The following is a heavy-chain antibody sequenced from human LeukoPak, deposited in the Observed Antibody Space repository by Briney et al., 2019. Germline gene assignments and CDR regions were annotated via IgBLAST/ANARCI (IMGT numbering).Heavy chain of an antibody. J-gene: IGHJ5*02. D-gene: IGHD6-19*01. V-gene: IGHV3-23*01. CDR2: ISGSGGST. CDR3: AKDPSSGWYFWFDP. CDR1: GFTFSSYA. Sequence: PGGSLRLSCAASGFTFSSYAMSWVRQAPGKGLEWVSAISGSGGSTYYADSVKGRFTIPRDNSKNTLYLQMNSLRAEDTAVYYCAKDPSSGWYFWFDPWGQGALVTVSS.